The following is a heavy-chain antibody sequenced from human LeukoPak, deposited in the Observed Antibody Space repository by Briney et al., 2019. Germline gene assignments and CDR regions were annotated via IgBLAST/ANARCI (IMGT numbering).Heavy chain of an antibody. CDR2: INHSGYT. CDR3: TRMTTGHDY. J-gene: IGHJ4*02. CDR1: GVSFDDYY. V-gene: IGHV4-34*01. D-gene: IGHD4-17*01. Sequence: SETLSLTCAVSGVSFDDYYWSWVRQTPGKGLEWLGEINHSGYTNDSPSLKSRVTLSIDTSRKQFSLNLKSVTVADAGIYYCTRMTTGHDYWGQGTLVTVST.